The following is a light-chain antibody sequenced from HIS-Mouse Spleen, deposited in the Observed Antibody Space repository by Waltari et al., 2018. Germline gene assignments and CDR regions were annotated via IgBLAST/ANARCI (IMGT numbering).Light chain of an antibody. CDR1: QSVSSSY. J-gene: IGKJ4*01. CDR2: GAS. Sequence: EIVLTQSPGTLSLSPGERATLSCRASQSVSSSYLAWYQQKPGQAPRLLIYGASSRATGIPDRFSGSGSGTDFTLIISRLEPEDFAVYYCQQYGSSSALTFGGGTKVEIK. V-gene: IGKV3-20*01. CDR3: QQYGSSSALT.